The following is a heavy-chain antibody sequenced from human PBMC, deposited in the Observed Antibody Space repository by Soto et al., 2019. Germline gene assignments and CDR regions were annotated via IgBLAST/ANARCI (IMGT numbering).Heavy chain of an antibody. Sequence: QVQLQQWGAGLLKPSETLSLTCAVYGGSLGGYTWNWIRQPPGKGLEWIGEITHSGITDYNPSLKSRVTISVDMSKNQFSLKLSSVTAADTAVYYCARLLARARFDPWDQGTLVTVSS. CDR1: GGSLGGYT. CDR3: ARLLARARFDP. V-gene: IGHV4-34*01. D-gene: IGHD5-12*01. CDR2: ITHSGIT. J-gene: IGHJ5*02.